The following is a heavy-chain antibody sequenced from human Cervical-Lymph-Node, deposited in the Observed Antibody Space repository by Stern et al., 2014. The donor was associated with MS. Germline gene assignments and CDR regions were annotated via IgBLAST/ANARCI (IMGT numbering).Heavy chain of an antibody. V-gene: IGHV3-21*01. CDR3: ASHYCSGGSCYHGVDY. CDR1: GFTFSSYS. D-gene: IGHD2-15*01. J-gene: IGHJ4*02. Sequence: EVQLVESGGGLVKPGGSLRLSCAASGFTFSSYSMNWVRQAPGKGLEWVSSISSSSSYIYYADSVKGRFTISRDNAKNSLYLQMNSLRAEDTAVYYWASHYCSGGSCYHGVDYWGQGTLVTVSS. CDR2: ISSSSSYI.